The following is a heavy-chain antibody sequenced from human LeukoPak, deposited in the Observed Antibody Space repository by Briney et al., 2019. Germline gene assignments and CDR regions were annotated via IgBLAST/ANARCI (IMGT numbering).Heavy chain of an antibody. D-gene: IGHD3-9*01. J-gene: IGHJ4*02. CDR3: ASAYYNILTGYYMDY. CDR2: INHSGST. V-gene: IGHV4-34*01. CDR1: GASFSGYY. Sequence: SETLSLTCAVYGASFSGYYWSWIRQPPGKGLEWIGEINHSGSTNYKSSLKSRVTISVDTSKNQFSLRLSSVTAADTAVYYCASAYYNILTGYYMDYWGRGTLVTVSS.